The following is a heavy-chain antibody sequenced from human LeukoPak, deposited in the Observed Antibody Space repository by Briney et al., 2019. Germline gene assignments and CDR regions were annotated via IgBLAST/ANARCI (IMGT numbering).Heavy chain of an antibody. V-gene: IGHV3-21*01. CDR2: ISSSSTYI. D-gene: IGHD1-26*01. J-gene: IGHJ4*02. CDR1: GFTFSSYS. Sequence: PGGSLRLSCAASGFTFSSYSMNWVRQAPGKGLEWVSSISSSSTYIYYADSVRGRFTISRDNAKNSLYLQMNSLRAEDTAVYYCARDTRGPFDYWGQGTLVTVSS. CDR3: ARDTRGPFDY.